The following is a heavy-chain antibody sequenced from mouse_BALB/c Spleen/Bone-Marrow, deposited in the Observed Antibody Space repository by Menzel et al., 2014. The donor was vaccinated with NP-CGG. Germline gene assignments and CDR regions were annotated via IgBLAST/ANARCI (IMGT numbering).Heavy chain of an antibody. D-gene: IGHD2-14*01. J-gene: IGHJ4*01. CDR2: ISTYYGDA. Sequence: QVQLQQSGAELVRPGVSVKISCKGSGYTFTDYGMHWVKQSHAKSLEWIGVISTYYGDASCNQKFKVKATMTVDKSSSTAYIKLSRLKSEDSAIYYGARSGKVRNAMDYWGQGTPVTGSS. V-gene: IGHV1S137*01. CDR1: GYTFTDYG. CDR3: ARSGKVRNAMDY.